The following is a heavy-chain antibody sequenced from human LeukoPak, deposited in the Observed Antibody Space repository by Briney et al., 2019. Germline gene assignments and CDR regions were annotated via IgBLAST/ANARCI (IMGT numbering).Heavy chain of an antibody. Sequence: ASVKVSCKASGNTFGGTHMHWVRQAPGQGLEWMGIINPSGGSTSYAQKFQGRVTMTRDTSTSTVYMELSSLRSEDTAVYYCARLSTVTTLGYMDVWGKGTTVTVSS. D-gene: IGHD4-17*01. V-gene: IGHV1-46*01. J-gene: IGHJ6*03. CDR1: GNTFGGTH. CDR2: INPSGGST. CDR3: ARLSTVTTLGYMDV.